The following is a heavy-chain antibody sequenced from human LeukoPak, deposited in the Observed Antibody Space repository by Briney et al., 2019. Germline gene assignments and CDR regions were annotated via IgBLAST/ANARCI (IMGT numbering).Heavy chain of an antibody. J-gene: IGHJ4*02. V-gene: IGHV3-33*01. CDR3: ASHCSSTSCYEGDY. Sequence: PGRSLRLSCAASGFTFSNYGMHWVRQAPGKGLEWVAVIWYDGSNKYYADSVKGRFTISRDNSKNTLYLQMNSLRDEDMAVYYCASHCSSTSCYEGDYWGQGTLVTVSS. CDR1: GFTFSNYG. CDR2: IWYDGSNK. D-gene: IGHD2-2*01.